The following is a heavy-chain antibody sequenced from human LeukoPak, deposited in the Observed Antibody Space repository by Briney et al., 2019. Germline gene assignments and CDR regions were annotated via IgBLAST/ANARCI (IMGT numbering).Heavy chain of an antibody. CDR2: INPNSGGT. V-gene: IGHV1-2*02. J-gene: IGHJ4*02. CDR1: GYTFTGYY. D-gene: IGHD3-22*01. CDR3: ASTYDSSGYYYFWH. Sequence: GASVKVSCKASGYTFTGYYMHWVRQAPGQGLEWMGWINPNSGGTNYAQKFQGRVTMTRDTSISTAYMELSRLRSDDTAVYYCASTYDSSGYYYFWHWGQGTLVTVSS.